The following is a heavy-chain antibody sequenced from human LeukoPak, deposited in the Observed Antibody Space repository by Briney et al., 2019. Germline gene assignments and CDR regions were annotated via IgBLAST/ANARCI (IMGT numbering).Heavy chain of an antibody. V-gene: IGHV3-53*01. CDR1: GFTFSDYW. CDR3: ARVGDHFHWYLDL. J-gene: IGHJ2*01. D-gene: IGHD3-3*02. Sequence: GGSLRLSCTASGFTFSDYWMYWVRQAPGKGLEWVSILYSGSDTYYADSVKGRFTISRDSSKNMLFLHMNSLRAEDTAVYYCARVGDHFHWYLDLWGRGTLVTVSS. CDR2: LYSGSDT.